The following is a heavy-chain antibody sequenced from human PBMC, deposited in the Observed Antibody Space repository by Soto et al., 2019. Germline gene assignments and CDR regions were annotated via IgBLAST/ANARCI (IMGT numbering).Heavy chain of an antibody. Sequence: LGESLKISCKGSGYSFTSFWIGWVRQMPGKGLEWMGIIYPGDSNTRYNPSFQGQVTISADKSISTAYLQWSSLKASDTAMYYCAWIGYSYAYVSYYYYGIDXWGQGSTVTVSS. J-gene: IGHJ6*02. CDR2: IYPGDSNT. CDR3: AWIGYSYAYVSYYYYGIDX. V-gene: IGHV5-51*01. D-gene: IGHD5-18*01. CDR1: GYSFTSFW.